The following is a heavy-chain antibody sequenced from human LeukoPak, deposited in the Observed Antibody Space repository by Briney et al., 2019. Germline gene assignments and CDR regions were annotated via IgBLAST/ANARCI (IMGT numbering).Heavy chain of an antibody. CDR2: MKSESGGGAT. V-gene: IGHV3-15*07. Sequence: GGSLRLSWAASGFTVTNAWMHWVRQAPGKGLEWVGRMKSESGGGATDYAAPVKGRFTISRDDSKNMLYLQMNRLKTEDTAVYYCTTRAPDGLVPRWGQGTLVTVSS. D-gene: IGHD3/OR15-3a*01. CDR1: GFTVTNAW. J-gene: IGHJ4*02. CDR3: TTRAPDGLVPR.